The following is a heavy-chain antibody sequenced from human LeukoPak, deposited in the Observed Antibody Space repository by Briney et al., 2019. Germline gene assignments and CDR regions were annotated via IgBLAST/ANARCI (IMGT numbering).Heavy chain of an antibody. V-gene: IGHV4-59*01. J-gene: IGHJ4*02. CDR1: GVSISSYY. CDR3: ARTHRGYSYGYGFDY. CDR2: ICYSGST. D-gene: IGHD5-18*01. Sequence: SETLSLTCTVSGVSISSYYWCWIRQPPGKGLEWIGYICYSGSTNYNPSLKSRVTISVDTSKNQFSLKLSSVTAADTAVYYCARTHRGYSYGYGFDYWGQGTLVTVSS.